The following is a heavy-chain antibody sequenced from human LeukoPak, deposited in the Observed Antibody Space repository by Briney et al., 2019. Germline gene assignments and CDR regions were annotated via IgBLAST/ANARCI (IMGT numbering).Heavy chain of an antibody. J-gene: IGHJ4*02. D-gene: IGHD5-18*01. CDR2: INHSGST. Sequence: SETLSLTCAVYGVSFSGYYWSWIRQPPGKGLEWIGEINHSGSTNYNPSLKSRVTISVDTSKNQFSLKLSSVTAADTAVYYCARGAMVFDYWGQGTLVTVSS. V-gene: IGHV4-34*01. CDR1: GVSFSGYY. CDR3: ARGAMVFDY.